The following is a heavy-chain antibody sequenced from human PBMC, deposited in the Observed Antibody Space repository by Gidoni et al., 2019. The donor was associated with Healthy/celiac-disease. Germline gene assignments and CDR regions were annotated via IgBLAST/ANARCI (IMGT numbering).Heavy chain of an antibody. V-gene: IGHV3-43*02. CDR2: ISGDGGST. D-gene: IGHD6-19*01. Sequence: EVQLVESGGGVVQPGGSLRLSCAASGFTFDDYAMHWVRQAPGKGLEWVSLISGDGGSTYYADSVKGRFTISRDNSKNSLYLQMNSLRTEDTALYYCAKGGIEVAGHPTPNFDYWGQGTLVTVSS. J-gene: IGHJ4*02. CDR3: AKGGIEVAGHPTPNFDY. CDR1: GFTFDDYA.